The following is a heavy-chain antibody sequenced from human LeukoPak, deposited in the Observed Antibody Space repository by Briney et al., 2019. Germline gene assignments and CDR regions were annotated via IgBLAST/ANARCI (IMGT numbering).Heavy chain of an antibody. V-gene: IGHV3-7*03. CDR2: IKQDGSAK. CDR1: GFTFSDYW. CDR3: ARRYFDS. J-gene: IGHJ4*02. Sequence: GGSLRLSCAASGFTFSDYWMHWVRQAPGKGLEWVANIKQDGSAKYYVDSVKGRFTISRDNAKNSLYLQMNSLGAEDTAVYYCARRYFDSWGQGTLVTVSS.